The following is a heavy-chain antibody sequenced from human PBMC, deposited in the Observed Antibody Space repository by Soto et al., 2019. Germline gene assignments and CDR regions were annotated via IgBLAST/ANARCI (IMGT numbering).Heavy chain of an antibody. CDR2: IRNKANSYTT. V-gene: IGHV3-72*01. D-gene: IGHD4-4*01. CDR1: GFIFSDHY. Sequence: EVQLVESGGGLVQPGGSLRLSCAASGFIFSDHYMDWVRQAPGKGLEWVGRIRNKANSYTTEYAASVKGRFTISRDDSQNSLYLQMNSLRTEDTALYYCSRAGILTTPYYFDYWGQGTLVTVSP. CDR3: SRAGILTTPYYFDY. J-gene: IGHJ4*02.